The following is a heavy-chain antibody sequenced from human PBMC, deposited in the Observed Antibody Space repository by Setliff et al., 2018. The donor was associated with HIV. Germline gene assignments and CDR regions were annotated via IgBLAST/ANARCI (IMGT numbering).Heavy chain of an antibody. J-gene: IGHJ4*02. CDR1: DDSISRSNYY. V-gene: IGHV4-39*01. CDR3: ARHDNYDSIGYYNLYYFDY. D-gene: IGHD3-22*01. Sequence: LSLTCTVSDDSISRSNYYWGWLRQPPGKGLEWIGSIFFSGSAYYNPSLQSLVTISVDTSKDQFSLKLTSLTAADTAVYYCARHDNYDSIGYYNLYYFDYWGQGTLVTVSS. CDR2: IFFSGSA.